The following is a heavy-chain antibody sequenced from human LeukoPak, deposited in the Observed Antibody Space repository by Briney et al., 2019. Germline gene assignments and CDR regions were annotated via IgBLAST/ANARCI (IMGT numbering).Heavy chain of an antibody. CDR3: ASGGATGIPARTFLY. J-gene: IGHJ3*01. D-gene: IGHD6-6*01. CDR2: INPSSGGT. V-gene: IGHV1-2*02. Sequence: ASVNVSCKAAGYTFTGYYMHWLRQPPGQGLEWVGLINPSSGGTNYAQKFQGRVTMTRDTSISTASMELSRLRYDGTAVYYCASGGATGIPARTFLYWGQGTMVTVSS. CDR1: GYTFTGYY.